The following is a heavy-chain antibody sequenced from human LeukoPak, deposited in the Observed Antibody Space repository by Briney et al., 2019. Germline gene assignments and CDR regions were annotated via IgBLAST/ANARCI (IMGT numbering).Heavy chain of an antibody. D-gene: IGHD5-18*01. J-gene: IGHJ4*02. Sequence: PSETLSLTCAVYGGSFSGYYWSWLRQPPGKGLEWVGEINHSGSNNYNPSLKSRVNISVDTSKNQFSLKLSSVTAADTAVYYCARGYSYGLSRYRGQGTLVTVSS. CDR3: ARGYSYGLSRY. CDR1: GGSFSGYY. V-gene: IGHV4-34*01. CDR2: INHSGSN.